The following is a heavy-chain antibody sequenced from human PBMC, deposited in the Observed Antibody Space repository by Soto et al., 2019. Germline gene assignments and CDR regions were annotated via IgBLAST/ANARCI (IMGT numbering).Heavy chain of an antibody. CDR2: VYQRGNT. Sequence: PSETLSLTCTVSGGSIMTSSFYWGWIRQPPGKGLEWIGTVYQRGNTFYNPSLKSRVTISVDTTKNQFSLRLISVTAADTAVFYCARTFSGRDPLPKYFYGMDVWGPGTTVTVSS. D-gene: IGHD1-26*01. CDR1: GGSIMTSSFY. J-gene: IGHJ6*02. CDR3: ARTFSGRDPLPKYFYGMDV. V-gene: IGHV4-39*01.